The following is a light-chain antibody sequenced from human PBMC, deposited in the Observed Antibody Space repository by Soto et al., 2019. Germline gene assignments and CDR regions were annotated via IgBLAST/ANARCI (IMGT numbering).Light chain of an antibody. Sequence: SALTQPASVSGSPGQSVTISCTGTSSDVGGYKYVSWYQQHPGKVPKLMIFEVSNRPSGVSHRFSGSKSANTASLTISGLLAEDEAIYYCTSYAGSSTLVFGTGTKVTVL. CDR1: SSDVGGYKY. CDR3: TSYAGSSTLV. J-gene: IGLJ1*01. CDR2: EVS. V-gene: IGLV2-14*01.